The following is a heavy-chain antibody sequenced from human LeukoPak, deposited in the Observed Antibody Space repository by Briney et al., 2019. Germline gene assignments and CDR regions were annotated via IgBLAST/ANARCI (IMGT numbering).Heavy chain of an antibody. CDR3: ARRNQYYDFWSGYYDGDYFDY. CDR1: GFTFSSYA. V-gene: IGHV3-30-3*01. CDR2: ISYDGSNK. J-gene: IGHJ4*02. Sequence: GRSLRLSCAASGFTFSSYAMHWVRQAPGKGLEWVAVISYDGSNKYYADSVKGRFTISRDNSKNTLYLQMNSLRAEDTAVYYCARRNQYYDFWSGYYDGDYFDYWGQGTLVTVSS. D-gene: IGHD3-3*01.